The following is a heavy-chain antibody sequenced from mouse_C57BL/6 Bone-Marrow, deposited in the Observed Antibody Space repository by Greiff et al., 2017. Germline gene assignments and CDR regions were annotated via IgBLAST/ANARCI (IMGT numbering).Heavy chain of an antibody. V-gene: IGHV1-81*01. D-gene: IGHD4-1*02. CDR1: GYTFTSYG. CDR3: ARSNWPGAMDY. Sequence: QVQLKQSGAELARPGASVKLSCKASGYTFTSYGISWVKQRTGQGLEWIGEIYPRSGNTYYNEKFKGQATLTADKTSSTAYMALRSLTSEDSAVYFCARSNWPGAMDYWGQGTSVTVSS. CDR2: IYPRSGNT. J-gene: IGHJ4*01.